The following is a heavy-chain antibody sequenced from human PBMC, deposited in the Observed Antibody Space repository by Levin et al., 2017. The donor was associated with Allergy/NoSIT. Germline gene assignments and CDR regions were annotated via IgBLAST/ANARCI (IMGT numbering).Heavy chain of an antibody. J-gene: IGHJ5*02. V-gene: IGHV4-34*01. CDR1: GGSFSGYY. Sequence: SQTLSLTCAVYGGSFSGYYWSWIRQPPGKGLEWIGEINHSGSTNYNPSLKSRVTISVDTSKNQFSLKLSSVTAADTAVYYCARRPGYSSSWERFDPWGQGTLVTVSS. CDR3: ARRPGYSSSWERFDP. D-gene: IGHD6-13*01. CDR2: INHSGST.